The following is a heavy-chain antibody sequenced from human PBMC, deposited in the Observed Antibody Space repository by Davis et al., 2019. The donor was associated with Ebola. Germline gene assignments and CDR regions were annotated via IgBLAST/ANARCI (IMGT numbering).Heavy chain of an antibody. CDR1: GFTFSNYW. Sequence: GESLKISCAASGFTFSNYWMAWVRQAPGKGLEWVANINQGGSQNYYVESVKGRFTISRDNARNSLYLQMSSLGAEDTAVYHCATDTSGYYRVWGQGTLVTVSS. J-gene: IGHJ4*02. V-gene: IGHV3-7*01. CDR3: ATDTSGYYRV. CDR2: INQGGSQN. D-gene: IGHD3-22*01.